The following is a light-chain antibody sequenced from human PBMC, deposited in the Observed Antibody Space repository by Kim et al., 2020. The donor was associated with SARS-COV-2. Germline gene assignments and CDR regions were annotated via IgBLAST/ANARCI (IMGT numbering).Light chain of an antibody. CDR1: QYIETF. V-gene: IGKV1-39*01. CDR2: DGT. CDR3: QQSATTPHT. J-gene: IGKJ1*01. Sequence: ASIGHTVTIKCRASQYIETFLTWYQHKPGRVPEVLIYDGTTLQTGVPVRFSGSASGTDFSLTIAGLRPEDFATYYCQQSATTPHTFGQGTKVDIK.